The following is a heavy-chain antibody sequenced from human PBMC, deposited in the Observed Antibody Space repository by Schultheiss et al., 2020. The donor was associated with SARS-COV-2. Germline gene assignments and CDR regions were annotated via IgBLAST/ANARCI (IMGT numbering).Heavy chain of an antibody. CDR1: GFTFSSYG. D-gene: IGHD3-16*01. CDR2: ISYDGSNK. Sequence: GGSLRLSCAASGFTFSSYGMHWVRQAPGKGLEWVAVISYDGSNKYYADSVKGRFTISRDNDRNTLYLQMNSLRGDDTAVYYCAREGAWGTSVGLWGQGTLVTVSS. J-gene: IGHJ5*02. CDR3: AREGAWGTSVGL. V-gene: IGHV3-30*03.